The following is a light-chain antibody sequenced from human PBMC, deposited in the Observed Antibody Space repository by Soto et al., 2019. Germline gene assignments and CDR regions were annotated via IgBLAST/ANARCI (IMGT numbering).Light chain of an antibody. CDR2: AAS. V-gene: IGKV3-11*01. Sequence: EVVLTQSPATLSFSPGERATLSCRASQSVTHYLAWYQQRPGQAPRLLIYAASNRATGIPARFSGSGSGTDFTLTIDTLEPEDSAVYFCQQRTNWPPEITFGQGTRLE. J-gene: IGKJ5*01. CDR3: QQRTNWPPEIT. CDR1: QSVTHY.